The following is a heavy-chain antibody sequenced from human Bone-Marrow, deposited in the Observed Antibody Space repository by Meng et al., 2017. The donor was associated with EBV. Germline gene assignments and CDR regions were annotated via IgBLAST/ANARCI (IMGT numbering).Heavy chain of an antibody. D-gene: IGHD6-19*01. CDR2: VHYIGST. Sequence: QVQLQESGPGLVKPWETLSLTCTVSGGSVSSDNYYWSWIRQPPGKGLEWIGYVHYIGSTIDNPSLKSRVTISVDRSKNQFSLKLSSVTAADTAVYYCARSPGSSGWNYYFDYWGQGTLVTVSS. CDR3: ARSPGSSGWNYYFDY. V-gene: IGHV4-61*01. CDR1: GGSVSSDNYY. J-gene: IGHJ4*02.